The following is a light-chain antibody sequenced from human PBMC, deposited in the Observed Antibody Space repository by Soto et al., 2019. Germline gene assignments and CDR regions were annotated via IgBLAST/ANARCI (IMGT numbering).Light chain of an antibody. J-gene: IGKJ3*01. V-gene: IGKV3-20*01. Sequence: EIVLTQSPGTLSLSPGEGATLSCRASQSVSSSYLAWYQQEPGQAPRLLIYGASSRATGIPDRFSGSGSGPDFTLTISRLETDVCAVSYCTQYANSPLSFGPGTKVDIK. CDR3: TQYANSPLS. CDR1: QSVSSSY. CDR2: GAS.